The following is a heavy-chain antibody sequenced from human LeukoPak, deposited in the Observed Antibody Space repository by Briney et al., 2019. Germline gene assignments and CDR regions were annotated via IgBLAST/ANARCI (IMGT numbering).Heavy chain of an antibody. CDR2: TYYRSKWYN. Sequence: SQTLSLTCAISGDNVSSNSATWNWIRQSPSRGLEWLGRTYYRSKWYNDYAVSVKSRMTIFPDTSKNQFTLQLNSVTPDDTALYYCAGDRGVGAAVFFDYWGLGTLVTVSS. V-gene: IGHV6-1*01. CDR1: GDNVSSNSAT. J-gene: IGHJ4*02. D-gene: IGHD6-13*01. CDR3: AGDRGVGAAVFFDY.